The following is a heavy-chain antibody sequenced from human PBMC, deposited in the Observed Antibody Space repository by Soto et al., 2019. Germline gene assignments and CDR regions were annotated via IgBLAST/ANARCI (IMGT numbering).Heavy chain of an antibody. CDR1: GFTLDDYA. CDR2: ISWNSGSI. Sequence: PRLSCAASGFTLDDYAMHWGRQAPWKGLEWVSGISWNSGSIGYADSVKGRFTISRDNAKNSLYLQMNSLRAEDTALYYCAKDMRPYSSSWYFAFDIWGQGTMVTVSS. V-gene: IGHV3-9*01. D-gene: IGHD6-13*01. CDR3: AKDMRPYSSSWYFAFDI. J-gene: IGHJ3*02.